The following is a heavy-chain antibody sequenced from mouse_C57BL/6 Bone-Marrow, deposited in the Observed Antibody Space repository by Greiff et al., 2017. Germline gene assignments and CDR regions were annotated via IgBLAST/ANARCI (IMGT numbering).Heavy chain of an antibody. CDR3: ARTYYDYDGYYFDY. CDR1: GFTFSDYG. CDR2: ISSGSSTI. J-gene: IGHJ2*01. D-gene: IGHD2-4*01. Sequence: EVQRVESGGGLVKPGGSLKLSCAASGFTFSDYGMHWVRQAPEKGLEWVAYISSGSSTIYYADTVKGRFTISRDNDKNTLFLQMTSLRSEDTAMYYCARTYYDYDGYYFDYWGQGTTLTVSS. V-gene: IGHV5-17*01.